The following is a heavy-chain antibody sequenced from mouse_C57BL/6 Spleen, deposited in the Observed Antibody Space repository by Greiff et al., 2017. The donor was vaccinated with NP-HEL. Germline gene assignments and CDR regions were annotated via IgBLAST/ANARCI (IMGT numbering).Heavy chain of an antibody. J-gene: IGHJ3*01. CDR1: GYTFTSYW. V-gene: IGHV1-69*01. CDR2: IDPSDSYT. D-gene: IGHD1-1*01. Sequence: QVQLQQPGAELVMPGASVKLSCKASGYTFTSYWMHWVKQRPGQGLKWIGEIDPSDSYTNYNQKFKGKSTLTVDKSSSTAYMQLSSLTSEDSAVYYCANYGSSPGWFAYWGQGTLVTVSA. CDR3: ANYGSSPGWFAY.